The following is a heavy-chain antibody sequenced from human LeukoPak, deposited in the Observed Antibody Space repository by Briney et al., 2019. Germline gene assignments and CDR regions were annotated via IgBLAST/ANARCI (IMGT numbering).Heavy chain of an antibody. Sequence: ASVKVCCKASGYTFTCYYMHWVRQAPGQGLGWMEWINPNSGGTNYAQKFQGWVTMTRDTSISTAYMELSRLRSDDTAVYYCARAYCSGGSCYGNYYYYGMDVWGKGTTVTVSS. D-gene: IGHD2-15*01. CDR1: GYTFTCYY. V-gene: IGHV1-2*04. J-gene: IGHJ6*04. CDR2: INPNSGGT. CDR3: ARAYCSGGSCYGNYYYYGMDV.